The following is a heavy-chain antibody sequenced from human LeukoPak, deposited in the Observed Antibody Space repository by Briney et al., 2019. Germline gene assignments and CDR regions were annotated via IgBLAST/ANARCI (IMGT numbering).Heavy chain of an antibody. CDR1: GGSLTADY. V-gene: IGHV4-4*07. CDR2: LYTSGST. CDR3: VRDLSAAWYAFDY. J-gene: IGHJ4*02. Sequence: NPSETLTLTCTVSGGSLTADYWSWIRQTPGKGLEWVWRLYTSGSTNYNPSRMSRVSISVDKSKNQFSLNLTSVNAADTAVYYCVRDLSAAWYAFDYWGQGILVTVSS. D-gene: IGHD6-13*01.